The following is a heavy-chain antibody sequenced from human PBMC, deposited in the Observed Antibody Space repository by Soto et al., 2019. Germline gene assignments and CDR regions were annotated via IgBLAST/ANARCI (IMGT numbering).Heavy chain of an antibody. D-gene: IGHD2-2*02. CDR3: AATNCSSTSCHIRYYYYYYGMDV. V-gene: IGHV1-2*02. CDR2: INPYSGDT. CDR1: GYNLIDNY. J-gene: IGHJ6*02. Sequence: SVKVSCKASGYNLIDNYIHWVRPAPGQGLEWMGWINPYSGDTKYAQKFQERVTITRDMSTSTAYMELSSLRSEDTAVYYCAATNCSSTSCHIRYYYYYYGMDVWGQGTTVIVSS.